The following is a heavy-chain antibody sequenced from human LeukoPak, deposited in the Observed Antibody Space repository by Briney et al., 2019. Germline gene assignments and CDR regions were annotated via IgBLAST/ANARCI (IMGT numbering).Heavy chain of an antibody. D-gene: IGHD3-3*01. CDR3: ATQGRSAISGI. CDR1: GLTFSSSE. CDR2: ISSRGSTI. Sequence: GGSLRLSCAASGLTFSSSEVNWVRQAPGKGLEWISYISSRGSTIYHADSVKGRFTVSRDNAKNSLYLQMNGLRAEDTAVYYCATQGRSAISGIWGQGTMVTVSS. J-gene: IGHJ3*02. V-gene: IGHV3-48*03.